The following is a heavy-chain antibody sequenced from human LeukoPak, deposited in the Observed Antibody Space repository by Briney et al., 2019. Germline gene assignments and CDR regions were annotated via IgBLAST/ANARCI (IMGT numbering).Heavy chain of an antibody. V-gene: IGHV3-30*18. Sequence: GGSLRLSCAASGFTFSSYAMSWVRQAPGKGLEWVAVISYDGSNKYYADSVKGRFTISRDNSKNTLYLQMNSLRAEDTAVYYCAKAYSSSRDPFDYWGQGTLVTVSS. CDR2: ISYDGSNK. J-gene: IGHJ4*02. CDR3: AKAYSSSRDPFDY. D-gene: IGHD6-13*01. CDR1: GFTFSSYA.